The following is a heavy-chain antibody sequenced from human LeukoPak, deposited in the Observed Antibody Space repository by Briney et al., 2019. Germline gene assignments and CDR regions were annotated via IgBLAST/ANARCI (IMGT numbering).Heavy chain of an antibody. CDR1: GVSISSSNSY. J-gene: IGHJ5*02. CDR3: ARNRYYYGSGNYGVPNWFDP. CDR2: IYYSGST. Sequence: SETLSLTCSVSGVSISSSNSYWGWIRQPPGKGLEGIGSIYYSGSTYYNPSLKSRVTISVDTSQHQFSLKLNSVTAADTAVYYCARNRYYYGSGNYGVPNWFDPWGQGTLVTVSS. V-gene: IGHV4-39*01. D-gene: IGHD3-10*01.